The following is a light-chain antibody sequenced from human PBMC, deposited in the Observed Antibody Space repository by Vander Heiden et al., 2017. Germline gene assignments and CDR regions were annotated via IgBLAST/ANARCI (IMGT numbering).Light chain of an antibody. Sequence: QLVLTQSHSDSASLGASVKITCTLRSGHSTYVIAWHQQQPGKGPRYLMRVNRDGSHSKGDGIPVRFSGSRSGAELYLTISSLRSEDEADYYCQTWGTGIRVFGGGTKLTVL. J-gene: IGLJ3*02. V-gene: IGLV4-69*02. CDR2: VNRDGSH. CDR3: QTWGTGIRV. CDR1: SGHSTYV.